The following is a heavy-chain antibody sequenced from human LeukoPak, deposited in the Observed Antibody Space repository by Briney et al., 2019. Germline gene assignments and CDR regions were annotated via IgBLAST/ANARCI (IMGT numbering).Heavy chain of an antibody. CDR1: GFTFSSYW. Sequence: GGSLRLSCAASGFTFSSYWMSWVRQAPGKGLEWVANIKQDGSEKYYVDSVKGRFTISRDNAKNSLYLQMNSLRAEDTAVYYCVRDLKPLFAGRDGYGYWGQGTLVTVSS. CDR2: IKQDGSEK. CDR3: VRDLKPLFAGRDGYGY. D-gene: IGHD5-24*01. V-gene: IGHV3-7*01. J-gene: IGHJ4*02.